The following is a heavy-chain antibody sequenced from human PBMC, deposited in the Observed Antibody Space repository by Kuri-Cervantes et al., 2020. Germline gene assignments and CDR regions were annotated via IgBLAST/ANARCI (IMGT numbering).Heavy chain of an antibody. D-gene: IGHD3-3*01. V-gene: IGHV3-9*01. Sequence: SLKISCAASGFTFDDYAMHWVRQAPGKGLEWVSGISWNSGSIGYADSVKGRFTISRDNAKNSLYLQMNGLRAEDTALYYCAKDRGITYGMDVWGQGTTVTVSS. J-gene: IGHJ6*02. CDR2: ISWNSGSI. CDR1: GFTFDDYA. CDR3: AKDRGITYGMDV.